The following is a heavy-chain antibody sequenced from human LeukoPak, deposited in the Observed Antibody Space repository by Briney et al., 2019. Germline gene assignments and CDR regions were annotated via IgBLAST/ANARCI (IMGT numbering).Heavy chain of an antibody. D-gene: IGHD4-17*01. Sequence: SETLSLTCTVSGGSISSYYWSWIRQPPGKGLEWIGYIYYSGSTNYNPSLKSRVTISVDKSKNQFSLKLSSVTAADTAVYYCARDRRAVTRDAFDIWGQGTMVTVSS. CDR3: ARDRRAVTRDAFDI. J-gene: IGHJ3*02. CDR2: IYYSGST. V-gene: IGHV4-59*12. CDR1: GGSISSYY.